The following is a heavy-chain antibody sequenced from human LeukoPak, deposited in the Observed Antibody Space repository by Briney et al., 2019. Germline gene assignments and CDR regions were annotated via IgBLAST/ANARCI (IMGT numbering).Heavy chain of an antibody. J-gene: IGHJ5*02. CDR3: ACTYGSGRRWLDP. D-gene: IGHD3-10*01. CDR1: GGSLSSSSYY. Sequence: SDTLSLTCTVSGGSLSSSSYYWGWIRHPPGMWLGWIGSIHPSGYTYYNPSLKSRVTLSVDTSKNQFSLKLSSVTAADTAVYYCACTYGSGRRWLDPWGQGTLVTVSS. V-gene: IGHV4-39*07. CDR2: IHPSGYT.